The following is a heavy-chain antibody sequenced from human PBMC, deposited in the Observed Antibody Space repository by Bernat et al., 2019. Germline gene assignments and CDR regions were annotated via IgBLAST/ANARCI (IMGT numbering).Heavy chain of an antibody. V-gene: IGHV3-20*01. Sequence: VQLVESGGGVVRPGGSLRLSCAASGLTFDDYGMSLVRQAPGKGLEWLPGINWNGCSTGYADSVKGRFTISRDNAKNSLYQQMNSLRAEDTALYHCARGRAYCSSTSCYSDAFDIWGQGTMVTVSS. J-gene: IGHJ3*02. CDR2: INWNGCST. CDR1: GLTFDDYG. D-gene: IGHD2-2*02. CDR3: ARGRAYCSSTSCYSDAFDI.